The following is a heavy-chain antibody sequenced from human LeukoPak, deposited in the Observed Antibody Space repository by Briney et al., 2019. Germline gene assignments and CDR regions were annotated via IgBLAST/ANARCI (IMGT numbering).Heavy chain of an antibody. CDR2: ISYDGSNK. CDR1: GFTFSSYG. Sequence: PGGSLRLSCAASGFTFSSYGMHWVRQAPGKGLEGVAVISYDGSNKYYADSVKGRFTISRDNSKNTLYLQMNSLRAEDTAVYYCAKDSSSALGEHWGQGTLVTVSS. D-gene: IGHD6-6*01. J-gene: IGHJ1*01. CDR3: AKDSSSALGEH. V-gene: IGHV3-30*18.